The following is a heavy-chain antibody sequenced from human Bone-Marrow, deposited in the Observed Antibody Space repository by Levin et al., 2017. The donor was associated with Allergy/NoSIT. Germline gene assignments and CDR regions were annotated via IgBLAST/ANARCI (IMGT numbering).Heavy chain of an antibody. V-gene: IGHV3-23*01. CDR3: AKDSGFCSGGSCYPNAKHDS. CDR2: IGGSGGNT. J-gene: IGHJ4*02. Sequence: QPSETLSLTCAASGFTFSSYAMSWVRQAPGKGLEWVSTIGGSGGNTHYAESVKGRFTISRDNSQNTLFLQINTLRAEDTAVYFCAKDSGFCSGGSCYPNAKHDSWGQGTLVTVSS. CDR1: GFTFSSYA. D-gene: IGHD2-15*01.